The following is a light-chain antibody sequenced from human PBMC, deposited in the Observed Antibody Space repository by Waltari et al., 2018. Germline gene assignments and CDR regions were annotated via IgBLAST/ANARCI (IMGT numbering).Light chain of an antibody. CDR2: GAF. V-gene: IGKV3-20*01. CDR1: QTIRTTY. Sequence: EIVLTQSPGTLSLSPGEGATLSCRTSQTIRTTYLAWYQQKPGQAPTLLIYGAFTSATRIPDSFTGSVSGTDFSLTIISLEPEDVATYYCQQYEGSPLTFGGRTKVEIK. J-gene: IGKJ4*01. CDR3: QQYEGSPLT.